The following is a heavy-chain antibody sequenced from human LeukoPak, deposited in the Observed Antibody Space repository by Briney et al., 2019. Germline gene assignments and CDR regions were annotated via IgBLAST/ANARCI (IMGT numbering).Heavy chain of an antibody. CDR3: AKVGYCSSTSCYYYFDY. CDR2: ISGSGGST. J-gene: IGHJ4*02. Sequence: PGGSLRLSCAASGFTFSSYAMHWVRQAPGKGLGWVSAISGSGGSTYYADSVKGRFTISRDNSKNTLYLQMNSLRAEDTAVYYCAKVGYCSSTSCYYYFDYWGQGTLVTVSS. CDR1: GFTFSSYA. D-gene: IGHD2-2*01. V-gene: IGHV3-23*01.